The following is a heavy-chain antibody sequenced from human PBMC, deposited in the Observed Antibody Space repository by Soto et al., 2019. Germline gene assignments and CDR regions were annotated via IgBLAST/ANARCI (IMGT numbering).Heavy chain of an antibody. J-gene: IGHJ4*02. CDR2: IYYSGST. Sequence: QVQLQESGPGLVKPSETLSLTCTVSGGSVSSGSYYWSWIRQPPGKGLEWIGYIYYSGSTNYNPSLKSRVTISVDTSKNQFSLKLSSVTAADTAVYYCATIPTPDYGDYGFDYWGQGTLVTVSS. D-gene: IGHD4-17*01. CDR3: ATIPTPDYGDYGFDY. V-gene: IGHV4-61*01. CDR1: GGSVSSGSYY.